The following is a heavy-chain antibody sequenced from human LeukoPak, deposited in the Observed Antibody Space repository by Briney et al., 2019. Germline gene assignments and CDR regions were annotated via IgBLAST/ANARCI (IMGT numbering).Heavy chain of an antibody. CDR1: GGTFSSYA. D-gene: IGHD6-19*01. CDR3: AREGHSSGWYYFDY. Sequence: ASVKVSCKASGGTFSSYAISWVRQAPGQGLEWMGGIIPIFGTANYAQKFQGRVTITTDESTSTAYMELSSLRPEDTAVYYCAREGHSSGWYYFDYWGQGTLVTVSS. V-gene: IGHV1-69*05. CDR2: IIPIFGTA. J-gene: IGHJ4*02.